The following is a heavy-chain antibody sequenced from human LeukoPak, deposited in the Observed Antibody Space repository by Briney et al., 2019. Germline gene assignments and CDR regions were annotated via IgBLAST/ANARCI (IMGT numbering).Heavy chain of an antibody. CDR3: AKRGVVIRVILVGFHKEAYYFDS. Sequence: GASVKVSCKASGYTFTSYGISWVRQAPGQGLEWMGRIIPILGIANYAQKFQGRVTITADKSTSTAYMELNSLRAEDTAVYFCAKRGVVIRVILVGFHKEAYYFDSWGQGALVTVSS. CDR2: IIPILGIA. J-gene: IGHJ4*02. V-gene: IGHV1-69*04. CDR1: GYTFTSYG. D-gene: IGHD3-22*01.